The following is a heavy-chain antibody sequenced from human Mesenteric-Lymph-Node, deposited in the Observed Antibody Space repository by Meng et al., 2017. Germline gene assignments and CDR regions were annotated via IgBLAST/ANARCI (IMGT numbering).Heavy chain of an antibody. CDR2: MSPSTDNT. J-gene: IGHJ4*02. D-gene: IGHD6-13*01. V-gene: IGHV1-8*01. CDR1: GYTFTSYH. Sequence: QVQLVQSGAEVKKPGASVKVSCKASGYTFTSYHINWVRQATGQGPEWMGWMSPSTDNTGYAEKFQGRVTMTRDTSISTAYMELSSLKSEDTAVYYCARGVAAGVDYWGQGTLVTSPQ. CDR3: ARGVAAGVDY.